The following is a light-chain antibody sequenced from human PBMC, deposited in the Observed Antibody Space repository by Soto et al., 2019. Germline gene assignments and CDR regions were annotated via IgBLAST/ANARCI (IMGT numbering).Light chain of an antibody. CDR2: AAS. CDR1: QSVTSNY. Sequence: EVVLTQSPGTVSLSPGERATLSCRASQSVTSNYLAWYQQKPGQAPRLLIYAASSRATGIPDRFSGSGSGKDFTLSLGSLEPEDFAVYYCQQYGRSVPWTFGQGTKVEIK. J-gene: IGKJ1*01. V-gene: IGKV3-20*01. CDR3: QQYGRSVPWT.